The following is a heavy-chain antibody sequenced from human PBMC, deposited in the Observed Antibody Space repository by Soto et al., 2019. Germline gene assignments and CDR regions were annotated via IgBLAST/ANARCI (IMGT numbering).Heavy chain of an antibody. CDR1: GFTFDDYT. CDR3: ASSHSYSGWHREGFDY. Sequence: GGSLRLSCAASGFTFDDYTMHWVRQAPGKGLEWVSLISWDGGSTYYADSVKGRFTISRDNSKNSLYLQMNSLRTEDTALYYCASSHSYSGWHREGFDYWCRGNLVTVSS. J-gene: IGHJ4*02. D-gene: IGHD6-19*01. V-gene: IGHV3-43*01. CDR2: ISWDGGST.